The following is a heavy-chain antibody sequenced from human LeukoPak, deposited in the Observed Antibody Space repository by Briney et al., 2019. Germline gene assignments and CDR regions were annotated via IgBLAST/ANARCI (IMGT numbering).Heavy chain of an antibody. V-gene: IGHV3-15*01. D-gene: IGHD1-26*01. J-gene: IGHJ4*02. CDR2: IRSKRDGGTT. CDR1: GFTFKNAW. CDR3: GWDDKSVFDY. Sequence: GGSLRLYCAASGFTFKNAWMSWVRQAPGKGLEWVGRIRSKRDGGTTDYVAPVKGRFTISRDDSKNTLYLQVNSLKTEDTAVYYCGWDDKSVFDYWGQGTLVTVPS.